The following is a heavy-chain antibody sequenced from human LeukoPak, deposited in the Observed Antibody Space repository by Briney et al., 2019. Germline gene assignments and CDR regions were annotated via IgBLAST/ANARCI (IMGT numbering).Heavy chain of an antibody. CDR2: INHSGST. J-gene: IGHJ5*02. CDR3: ASTPGASGSLMSVWFDP. D-gene: IGHD1-26*01. Sequence: SETLSLTCAVYGGSFSGNYWSWIRQPPGKGLEWIGEINHSGSTNYIPSLKSRVTISVDTSKNQFSLKLSSVTAADTAVYYCASTPGASGSLMSVWFDPWGQGTLVTVSS. V-gene: IGHV4-34*01. CDR1: GGSFSGNY.